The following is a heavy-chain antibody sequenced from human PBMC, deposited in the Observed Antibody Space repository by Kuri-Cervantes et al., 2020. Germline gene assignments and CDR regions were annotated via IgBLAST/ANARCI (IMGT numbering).Heavy chain of an antibody. CDR1: GGTFSSYA. J-gene: IGHJ6*02. Sequence: SVKVSCKASGGTFSSYAISWVRQAPGQGLEWMGGIIPIFGTANYAQKLQGRVTITADESTSTAYMELSRLRSEDTAVYYCARVGGYCSSTSCFTSWGYYYYGMDVWGQGTTVTVSS. CDR3: ARVGGYCSSTSCFTSWGYYYYGMDV. V-gene: IGHV1-69*13. CDR2: IIPIFGTA. D-gene: IGHD2-2*02.